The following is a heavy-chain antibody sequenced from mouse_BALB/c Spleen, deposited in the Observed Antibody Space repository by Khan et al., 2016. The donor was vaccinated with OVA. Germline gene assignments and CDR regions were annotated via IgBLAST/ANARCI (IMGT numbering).Heavy chain of an antibody. Sequence: QVRLQQSGPELVKPGASVKMSCKASGYTFTDYVINWVKQRTGQGLEWIGQIYPGSGSTYYNEKFKGKATLTADKSSNTAYMQLSSLTSEDSAFYFCARGGYDAFAYWGQGTLVTVSA. J-gene: IGHJ3*01. CDR1: GYTFTDYV. D-gene: IGHD2-2*01. CDR2: IYPGSGST. V-gene: IGHV1-77*01. CDR3: ARGGYDAFAY.